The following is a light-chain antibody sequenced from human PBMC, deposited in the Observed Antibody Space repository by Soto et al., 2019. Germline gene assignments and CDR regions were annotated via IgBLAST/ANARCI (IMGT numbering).Light chain of an antibody. CDR3: QQSYSFPYT. J-gene: IGKJ3*01. CDR2: AAS. CDR1: QYINRY. Sequence: DIQMTQSPSTLSASVGDRITITCRASQYINRYINWYQRKPGKAPRVLISAASNLESGVPSRFSGSGAGTDFTLTISSLQPEDFATYICQQSYSFPYTFGPGTKVDIK. V-gene: IGKV1-39*01.